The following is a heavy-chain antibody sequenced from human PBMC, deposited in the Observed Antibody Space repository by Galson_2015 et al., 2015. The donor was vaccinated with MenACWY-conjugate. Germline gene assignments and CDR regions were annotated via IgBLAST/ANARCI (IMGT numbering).Heavy chain of an antibody. D-gene: IGHD6-13*01. CDR1: GFTFRRFG. J-gene: IGHJ6*03. Sequence: SLRLSCAASGFTFRRFGMHWVRQAPGKGLEWMAVISYDGSNESYADSVKGRFTISRDNSKNTLCLQMNSLRADDTAVYYCAKDWSVPYSTISYYFYMDVWGKGTTVTVSS. CDR3: AKDWSVPYSTISYYFYMDV. V-gene: IGHV3-30*18. CDR2: ISYDGSNE.